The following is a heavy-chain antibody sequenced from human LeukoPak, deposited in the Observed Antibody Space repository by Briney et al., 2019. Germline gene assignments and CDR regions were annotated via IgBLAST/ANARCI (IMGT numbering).Heavy chain of an antibody. J-gene: IGHJ4*02. CDR1: GYTFTSYH. D-gene: IGHD1-14*01. CDR2: MNPNNSDI. CDR3: VRVPPGTTIYAY. V-gene: IGHV1-8*01. Sequence: ASVKVSCKASGYTFTSYHIDWVRQATGQGLEWVGWMNPNNSDIGYAQKFQGRVTMTRNTSIGTAYMELSSLRSEDTAIYYCVRVPPGTTIYAYWGQGTLVTVSS.